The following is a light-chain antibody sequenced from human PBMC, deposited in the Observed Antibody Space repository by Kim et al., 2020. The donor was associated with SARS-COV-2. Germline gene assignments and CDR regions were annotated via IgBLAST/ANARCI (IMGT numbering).Light chain of an antibody. CDR1: TSNIGSNT. J-gene: IGLJ2*01. Sequence: QSVLTQPPSASGPPGQRVTISCSGTTSNIGSNTVNWYQQLPGTAPKLLIYSYNQRPSGVPDRFSGSKSGTSASLAISGLQSEDESDYYCAAWDDSLNGPVFGGGTQLDRP. CDR3: AAWDDSLNGPV. V-gene: IGLV1-44*01. CDR2: SYN.